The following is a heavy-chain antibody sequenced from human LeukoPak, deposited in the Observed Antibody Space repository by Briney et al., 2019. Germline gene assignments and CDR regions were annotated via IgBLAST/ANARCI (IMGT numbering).Heavy chain of an antibody. CDR2: IYYSGST. V-gene: IGHV4-59*08. J-gene: IGHJ5*02. D-gene: IGHD3-9*01. CDR3: ARLSDAAEKDTLTGYYIVAWFDP. CDR1: GGSISSYY. Sequence: PSETLSLTCTVPGGSISSYYWSWIRQPTGKGLEGIGYIYYSGSTNYNPSLKSRVTISVDTSKNQFSLKLSSVTAADTAVYYCARLSDAAEKDTLTGYYIVAWFDPWGQGTLVTVSS.